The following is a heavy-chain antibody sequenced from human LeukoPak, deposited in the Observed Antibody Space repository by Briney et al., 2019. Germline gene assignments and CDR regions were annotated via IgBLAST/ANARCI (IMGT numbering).Heavy chain of an antibody. CDR2: INHNDGDT. CDR3: ARANFLYCSSSTCLFDY. J-gene: IGHJ4*02. V-gene: IGHV1-2*02. Sequence: ASVTVSCKASGYTFTDYYMHWVRQAPGQGFAWVGWINHNDGDTNYAQKFQGRVTMTRDTSISTANMEVSRLRSDDTAVYYCARANFLYCSSSTCLFDYWGQGTLVTVSS. D-gene: IGHD2-2*01. CDR1: GYTFTDYY.